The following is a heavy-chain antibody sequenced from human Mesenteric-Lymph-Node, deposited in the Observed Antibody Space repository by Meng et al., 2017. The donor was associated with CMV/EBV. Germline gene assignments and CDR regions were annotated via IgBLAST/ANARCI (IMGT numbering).Heavy chain of an antibody. J-gene: IGHJ5*02. CDR2: VSSSNAYI. V-gene: IGHV3-21*01. D-gene: IGHD2-2*01. CDR1: RFALSAAR. CDR3: AGGIGSTTSGYAP. Sequence: CPSTRFALSAARLDRVHQPPGKGLLWLSSVSSSNAYIFYASSVKSRFAISRDDAMDSRCLQMNSLGADDTAVYYCAGGIGSTTSGYAPWGQGTLVTVSS.